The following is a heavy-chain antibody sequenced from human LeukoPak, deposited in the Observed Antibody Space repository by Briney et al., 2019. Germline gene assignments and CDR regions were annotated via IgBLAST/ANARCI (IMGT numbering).Heavy chain of an antibody. V-gene: IGHV3-30*02. Sequence: GGSLRLSCAASGFTFSSYGMHWVRQAPGKGLEWVAFIRYDGSNKYYADSVKGRFTISRDNSKNTLYLQMNSLGSEDTAVYYCARGPYCSGGSCYVLFYWGQGTLVTVSS. J-gene: IGHJ4*02. CDR3: ARGPYCSGGSCYVLFY. CDR2: IRYDGSNK. CDR1: GFTFSSYG. D-gene: IGHD2-15*01.